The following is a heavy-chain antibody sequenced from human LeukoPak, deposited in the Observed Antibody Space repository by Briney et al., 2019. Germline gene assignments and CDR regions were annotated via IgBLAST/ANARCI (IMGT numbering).Heavy chain of an antibody. CDR1: GFTFNTYD. D-gene: IGHD3-10*01. J-gene: IGHJ4*02. CDR2: LSGSGDRT. Sequence: PGGSLRLSCAASGFTFNTYDMSWVRQSPVKGLEWVSGLSGSGDRTYYTDSVKGRFTISRDNSKNTLYLQMNSLRAEDTAVYYCAKEPWFRDYWGQGTLVTVSS. CDR3: AKEPWFRDY. V-gene: IGHV3-23*01.